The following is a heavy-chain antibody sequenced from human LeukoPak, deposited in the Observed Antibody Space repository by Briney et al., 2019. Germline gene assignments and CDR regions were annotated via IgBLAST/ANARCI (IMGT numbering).Heavy chain of an antibody. CDR3: ARGGPEEDIVVVPAAPIDY. J-gene: IGHJ4*02. Sequence: SETLSLTYTVSGGSISSSSYYWGWIRQPPGKGLEWIGRIYYSGSTYYNPSLKSRVTISVDTSKNQFSLKLSSVTAADTAAYYCARGGPEEDIVVVPAAPIDYWGQGTLVTVSS. V-gene: IGHV4-39*07. CDR2: IYYSGST. CDR1: GGSISSSSYY. D-gene: IGHD2-2*01.